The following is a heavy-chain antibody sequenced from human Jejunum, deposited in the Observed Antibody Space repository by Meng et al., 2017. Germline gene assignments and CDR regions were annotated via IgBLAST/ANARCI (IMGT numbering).Heavy chain of an antibody. Sequence: QVQLQESGPGPVRPSGTLTFTCSVSGDSISSNNRWTWVRQPPGRGLEWIGEIYHSGDTNYNPSLTSPVTISVDKSKNQFTLRLNSVTAADTAIYYCARDWGCRDGYCFSGLLEFWGQGILVTVSS. CDR1: GDSISSNNR. CDR2: IYHSGDT. CDR3: ARDWGCRDGYCFSGLLEF. D-gene: IGHD2-15*01. J-gene: IGHJ4*02. V-gene: IGHV4-4*02.